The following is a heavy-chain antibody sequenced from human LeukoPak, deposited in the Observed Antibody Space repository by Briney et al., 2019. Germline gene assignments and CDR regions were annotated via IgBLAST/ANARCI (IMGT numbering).Heavy chain of an antibody. V-gene: IGHV3-23*01. CDR3: AKARPNYHESNGHYYRRNGDY. CDR2: ISSSGDIT. CDR1: GFTFHNYA. D-gene: IGHD3-22*01. J-gene: IGHJ4*02. Sequence: PGGSLRLSCAASGFTFHNYAMSWVRQAPGKGLEWVSAISSSGDITFYADSVKGGFTISRDNSRYALYLQMNSLRAEDAAMYYCAKARPNYHESNGHYYRRNGDYWGQGTLVTVSS.